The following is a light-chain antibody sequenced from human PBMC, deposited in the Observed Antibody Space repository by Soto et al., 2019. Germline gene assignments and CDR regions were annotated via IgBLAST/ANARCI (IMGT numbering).Light chain of an antibody. J-gene: IGKJ5*01. CDR2: GAS. V-gene: IGKV3D-15*01. CDR3: QQYNNWPPIT. Sequence: EIVMPQSPATLSVSPGERATLSCRTSQSVRSTSLAWYQQKPGQAPRLLIYGASTRATGIPARFSGSGSGTEFTLTISSLQSEDFAVYYCQQYNNWPPITFGQGTRLEIK. CDR1: QSVRST.